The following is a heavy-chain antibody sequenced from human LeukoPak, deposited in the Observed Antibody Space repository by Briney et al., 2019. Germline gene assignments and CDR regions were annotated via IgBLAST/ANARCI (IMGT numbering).Heavy chain of an antibody. Sequence: GGSLRLSCAASGFTFSSYAMSWVRQAPGKGLEWVSAISGSGGSTYYADSVKGRFTISRDNSKNTLYLQMNSLRAEDTAVYYCAKAGGGDTAMVPLMDYGMDVWGQGTTVTVSS. CDR3: AKAGGGDTAMVPLMDYGMDV. CDR1: GFTFSSYA. J-gene: IGHJ6*02. D-gene: IGHD5-18*01. V-gene: IGHV3-23*01. CDR2: ISGSGGST.